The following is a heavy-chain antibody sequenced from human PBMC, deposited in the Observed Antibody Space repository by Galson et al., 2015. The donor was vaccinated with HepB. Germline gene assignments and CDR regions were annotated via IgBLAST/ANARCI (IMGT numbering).Heavy chain of an antibody. V-gene: IGHV3-30*18. CDR2: ISYDGRNR. CDR1: GFTFSSYR. D-gene: IGHD6-19*01. CDR3: AKEQRQWLVPADDAFDI. J-gene: IGHJ3*02. Sequence: SLRLSCAASGFTFSSYRMHWARQAPGKGLEWVAVISYDGRNRHYPESVKGRFTISRDNSKNTLYLQMNSLRPEDTAVYYCAKEQRQWLVPADDAFDIWGQGTMVTVSS.